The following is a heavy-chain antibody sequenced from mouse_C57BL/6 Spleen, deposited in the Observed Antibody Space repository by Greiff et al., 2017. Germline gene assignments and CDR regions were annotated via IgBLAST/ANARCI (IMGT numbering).Heavy chain of an antibody. CDR2: ISDGGSYT. CDR1: GFTFSSYA. Sequence: EVKLVESGGGLVKPGGSLKLSCAASGFTFSSYAMSWVRQTPEKRLEWVATISDGGSYTYYPDNVKGRFTISRDNAKNNLYLQMSHLKSEDTAMYYCARAPDDPGDWGQGTLVTVSA. CDR3: ARAPDDPGD. J-gene: IGHJ3*01. V-gene: IGHV5-4*03. D-gene: IGHD2-3*01.